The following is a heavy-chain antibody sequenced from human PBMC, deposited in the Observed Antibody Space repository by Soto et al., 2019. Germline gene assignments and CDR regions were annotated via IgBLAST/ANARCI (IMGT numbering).Heavy chain of an antibody. Sequence: QVQLVQSGAEVKKPGASVKVSCKASGYIFSANSIHWVRQALGHRLEWLGWVNPANGLTKYSQNFQARFNITFDTSASTASMELSSLRSEDTAVYYCARIRYFALDVWGQGTTVTVSS. D-gene: IGHD3-9*01. CDR3: ARIRYFALDV. J-gene: IGHJ6*02. V-gene: IGHV1-3*01. CDR1: GYIFSANS. CDR2: VNPANGLT.